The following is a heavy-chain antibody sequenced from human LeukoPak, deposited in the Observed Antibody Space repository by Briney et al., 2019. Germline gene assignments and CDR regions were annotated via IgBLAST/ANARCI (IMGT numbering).Heavy chain of an antibody. CDR2: INPSGGST. V-gene: IGHV1-46*01. CDR1: GYTSTSYY. D-gene: IGHD3-10*01. J-gene: IGHJ4*02. Sequence: GASVKVSCKASGYTSTSYYMHWVRQAPGQGLEWMGIINPSGGSTSYAQKFQGRVTMTRDTSTSTVYMELSSLRSEDTAVYYCAKVISVASGKYYFDYWGQGTLVTVSS. CDR3: AKVISVASGKYYFDY.